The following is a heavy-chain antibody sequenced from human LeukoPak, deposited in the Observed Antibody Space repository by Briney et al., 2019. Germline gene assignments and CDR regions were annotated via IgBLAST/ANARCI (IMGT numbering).Heavy chain of an antibody. CDR2: INWDDQK. J-gene: IGHJ5*02. V-gene: IGHV2-5*02. CDR3: AHRRDSSGYQYRYWFAP. Sequence: SGPTLVKPTRTLTLTCTFSGFSLPTSGVGVGWIRQPPGKALEWLALINWDDQKVYSPSLQGRLSITKDTSKNQVVLTMANVDPVDTATYYCAHRRDSSGYQYRYWFAPWGQGTLVTVSS. CDR1: GFSLPTSGVG. D-gene: IGHD3-22*01.